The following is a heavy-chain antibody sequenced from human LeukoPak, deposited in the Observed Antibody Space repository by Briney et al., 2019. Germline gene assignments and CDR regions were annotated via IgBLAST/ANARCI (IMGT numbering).Heavy chain of an antibody. Sequence: NPGGSLRPSCAASGFTFSSYSMNWVRQAPGKGLEWVSSISSSSSYIYYADSVKGRFTISRDNSKNTLYLQMNSLRAEDTAVYYCATLTYGSGSYFNRLFDYWGQGTLVTVSS. V-gene: IGHV3-21*04. CDR2: ISSSSSYI. CDR3: ATLTYGSGSYFNRLFDY. D-gene: IGHD3-10*01. CDR1: GFTFSSYS. J-gene: IGHJ4*02.